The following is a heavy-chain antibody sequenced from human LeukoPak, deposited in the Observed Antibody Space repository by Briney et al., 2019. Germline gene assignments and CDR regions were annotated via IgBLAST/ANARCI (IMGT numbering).Heavy chain of an antibody. Sequence: PSETLSLTCTVSGYSISSGYYWGWIRQPPGKGLEWIGSIYNSGSTYYNPSLKSRVTISVDTSKNQFSLKLRSVTAADTAVYYCVRSSSSIFDYWGQGTLVTVSS. CDR2: IYNSGST. CDR1: GYSISSGYY. V-gene: IGHV4-38-2*02. J-gene: IGHJ4*02. CDR3: VRSSSSIFDY. D-gene: IGHD6-6*01.